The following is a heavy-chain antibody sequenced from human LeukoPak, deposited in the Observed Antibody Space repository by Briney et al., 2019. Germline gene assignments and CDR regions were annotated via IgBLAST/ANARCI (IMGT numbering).Heavy chain of an antibody. CDR1: GGSFSGYY. CDR3: ARTHIYCSGGSCYPNLVDY. V-gene: IGHV4-59*08. Sequence: PSETLSLTCAVYGGSFSGYYWSWIRQPPGKGLEWIGYIYYSGNTNYNPSLKNRVTISVDTSKNQFSLKLSSVTAADTAVYYCARTHIYCSGGSCYPNLVDYWGQGTLVTVSS. D-gene: IGHD2-15*01. J-gene: IGHJ4*02. CDR2: IYYSGNT.